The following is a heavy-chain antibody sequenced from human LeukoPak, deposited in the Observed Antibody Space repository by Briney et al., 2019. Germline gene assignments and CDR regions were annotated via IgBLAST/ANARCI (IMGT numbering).Heavy chain of an antibody. CDR2: ISSYNGNT. V-gene: IGHV1-18*01. CDR1: GYTFTSYG. J-gene: IGHJ4*02. CDR3: ARVGGMGTAGTHFDY. Sequence: ASVKVSCKASGYTFTSYGFSWVRQAPGQGLEWMGWISSYNGNTNYSQKLQGRVTMTTDTSTSTAYMELRSLGSDDAAVYECARVGGMGTAGTHFDYWGQGTLVTVSS. D-gene: IGHD6-13*01.